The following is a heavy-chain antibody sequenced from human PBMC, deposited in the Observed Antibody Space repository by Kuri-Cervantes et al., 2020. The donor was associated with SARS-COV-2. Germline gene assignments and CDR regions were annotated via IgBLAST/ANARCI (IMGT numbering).Heavy chain of an antibody. V-gene: IGHV3-23*01. Sequence: GSLRLSCAASGFTFSSYAMSWVRQAPGKGLEWVSAISGSGGSTYYADSVKGRFTISRDNSQITLYLHMKSLRSEDTAMYYCAKDRVGVQDFWGQGTLVTVSS. J-gene: IGHJ4*02. CDR1: GFTFSSYA. D-gene: IGHD2-21*01. CDR3: AKDRVGVQDF. CDR2: ISGSGGST.